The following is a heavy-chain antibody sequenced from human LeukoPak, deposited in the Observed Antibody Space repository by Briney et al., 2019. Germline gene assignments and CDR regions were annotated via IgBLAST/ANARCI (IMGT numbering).Heavy chain of an antibody. V-gene: IGHV3-74*01. CDR3: ARDLRSPSDTNIAIDY. CDR1: GFTFSSYW. J-gene: IGHJ4*02. CDR2: INSDGSST. Sequence: GGSLRLSCAASGFTFSSYWMHWVRQTPGMGLVWVSRINSDGSSTVSADSVKGRFTISRDNAMNTLYLQMNSLRAEDTAVYYCARDLRSPSDTNIAIDYWGQGTLVTVSS.